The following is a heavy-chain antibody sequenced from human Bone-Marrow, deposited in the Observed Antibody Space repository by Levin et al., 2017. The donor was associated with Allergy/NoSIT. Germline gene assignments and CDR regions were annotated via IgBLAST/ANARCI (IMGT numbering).Heavy chain of an antibody. D-gene: IGHD3-22*01. CDR3: ARATSTYYYDSSGYDGNMVYFDY. CDR2: IYSGGST. CDR1: GFTVSSHY. V-gene: IGHV3-53*01. Sequence: GESLKISCAASGFTVSSHYMSWVRQAPGKGLEWVSVIYSGGSTYYADSVKGRFTISRDNSKNTLYLQMNSLRAEDTAVYYCARATSTYYYDSSGYDGNMVYFDYWGQGTLVTVSS. J-gene: IGHJ4*02.